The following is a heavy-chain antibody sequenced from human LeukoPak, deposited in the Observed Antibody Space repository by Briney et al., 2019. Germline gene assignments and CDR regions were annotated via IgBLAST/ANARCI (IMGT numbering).Heavy chain of an antibody. CDR2: INPNSGGT. D-gene: IGHD6-19*01. CDR3: ARGSSSGGDFDY. CDR1: GYTFTGYY. Sequence: ASVKVSCKASGYTFTGYYMHWVRQAPGQGLEWMGWINPNSGGTNYAQKFQGRVTITRNTSISTAYMELSSLRSEDTAVYHCARGSSSGGDFDYWGQGTLVTVSS. V-gene: IGHV1-2*02. J-gene: IGHJ4*02.